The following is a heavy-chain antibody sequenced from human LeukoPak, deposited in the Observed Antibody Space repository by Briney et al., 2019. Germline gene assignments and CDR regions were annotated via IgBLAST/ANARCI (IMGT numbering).Heavy chain of an antibody. J-gene: IGHJ4*02. CDR1: GGSISSYY. D-gene: IGHD1-26*01. Sequence: SETLSPTCTVSGGSISSYYCSWIRQPAGRGLEWIGRIYTSGSTNYNPSLKSRVTMSVDTPKNQFSLKLSSVTAADTAVYYCARGGSSYLSTDFDYWGQGTLVTVSS. V-gene: IGHV4-4*07. CDR2: IYTSGST. CDR3: ARGGSSYLSTDFDY.